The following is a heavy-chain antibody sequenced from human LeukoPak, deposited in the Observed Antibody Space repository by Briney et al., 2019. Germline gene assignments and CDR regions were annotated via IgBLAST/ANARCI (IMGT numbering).Heavy chain of an antibody. D-gene: IGHD4/OR15-4a*01. CDR2: ISSSGSTI. V-gene: IGHV3-48*04. Sequence: PGGTLRLSCAASGFTFSSYGMSWVRQAPGKGLEWVSYISSSGSTIYYADSVKGRFTISRDNAKNSLYLQMNSLRAEDTAVYYCAIGLKRSDFDYWGQGTLVTVSS. J-gene: IGHJ4*02. CDR1: GFTFSSYG. CDR3: AIGLKRSDFDY.